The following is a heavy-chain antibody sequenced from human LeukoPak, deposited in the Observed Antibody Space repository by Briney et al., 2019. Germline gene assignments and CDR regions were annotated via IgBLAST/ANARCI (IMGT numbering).Heavy chain of an antibody. CDR2: MNPNSGNT. Sequence: ASVKVSCKDSGYTFTSYDINWVRQATGQGLEWMGWMNPNSGNTGYAQKFQGRVTITRNTSISTAYMELSSLRSEDTAVYYCARAPRITMVRGVIYWFDPWGQGTLVTVFS. V-gene: IGHV1-8*03. CDR1: GYTFTSYD. CDR3: ARAPRITMVRGVIYWFDP. D-gene: IGHD3-10*01. J-gene: IGHJ5*02.